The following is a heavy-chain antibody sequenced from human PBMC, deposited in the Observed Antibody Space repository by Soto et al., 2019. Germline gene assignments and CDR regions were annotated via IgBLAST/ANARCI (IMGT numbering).Heavy chain of an antibody. Sequence: EVQLLESGGGFVQPGGFLRLSCAGSGFTLKNYAMSWVRQAPGKGLEWVSGISGSGGSTYYTDSVKGRFTMSRDNSKNTLYLQMNSLRAEDTAVYYCAKWYCSGGSCYPTFDSWGQGTLVTVSS. CDR2: ISGSGGST. J-gene: IGHJ4*02. D-gene: IGHD2-15*01. CDR3: AKWYCSGGSCYPTFDS. CDR1: GFTLKNYA. V-gene: IGHV3-23*01.